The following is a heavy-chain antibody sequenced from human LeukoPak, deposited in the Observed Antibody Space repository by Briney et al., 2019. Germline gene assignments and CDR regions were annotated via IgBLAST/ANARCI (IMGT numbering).Heavy chain of an antibody. V-gene: IGHV3-21*04. J-gene: IGHJ4*02. CDR3: AKVTAAGLFDY. CDR1: GFTFSSYG. CDR2: ISSSSSYI. Sequence: PGGSLRLSCAASGFTFSSYGMHWVRQAPGKGLEWVSSISSSSSYIYYADSVKGRFTISRDNSKNTLYLQMNSLRAEDTAVYYCAKVTAAGLFDYWGQGTLVTVSS. D-gene: IGHD6-13*01.